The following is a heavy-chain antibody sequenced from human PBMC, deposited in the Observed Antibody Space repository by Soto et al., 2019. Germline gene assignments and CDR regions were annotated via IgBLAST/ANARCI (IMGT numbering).Heavy chain of an antibody. V-gene: IGHV3-48*03. CDR2: ISSSDTSI. CDR3: ARGVGQSTGWYFSY. Sequence: GGSLRLSCAASGFTFSSYEMNWVRQAPGKGLEWVSYISSSDTSIYYADSVRGRFTISRDNAKNSMYLQMNSLRAEDTAVYYCARGVGQSTGWYFSYWGRGNLVTVSS. D-gene: IGHD6-19*01. J-gene: IGHJ4*02. CDR1: GFTFSSYE.